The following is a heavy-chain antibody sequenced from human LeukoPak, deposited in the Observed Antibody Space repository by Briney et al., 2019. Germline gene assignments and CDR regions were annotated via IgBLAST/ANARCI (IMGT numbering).Heavy chain of an antibody. V-gene: IGHV1-24*01. CDR1: GYTLTELS. CDR2: FDPEDGET. Sequence: ASVKVSCKVSGYTLTELSMHWVRQAPGKGLEWMGGFDPEDGETIYAQKFQGRVTMTEDTSTDTAYMELSSLRSEDTAVYYCARVPSSSSYFDYWGQGTLVTVSS. D-gene: IGHD6-6*01. CDR3: ARVPSSSSYFDY. J-gene: IGHJ4*02.